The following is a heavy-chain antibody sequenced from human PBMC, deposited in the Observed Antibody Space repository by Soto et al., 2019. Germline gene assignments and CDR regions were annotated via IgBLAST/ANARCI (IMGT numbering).Heavy chain of an antibody. J-gene: IGHJ6*02. CDR1: GFTFSSYG. D-gene: IGHD2-15*01. CDR2: ISYDGSNK. V-gene: IGHV3-30*18. Sequence: LRLSCAASGFTFSSYGMHWVRQAPGKGLEWVAVISYDGSNKYYADSVKGRFTISRDNSKNTLYLQMNSLRAEDTAVYYCAKDRGAGYCSGGSCYYYYYGMDVWGQGTTVTVSS. CDR3: AKDRGAGYCSGGSCYYYYYGMDV.